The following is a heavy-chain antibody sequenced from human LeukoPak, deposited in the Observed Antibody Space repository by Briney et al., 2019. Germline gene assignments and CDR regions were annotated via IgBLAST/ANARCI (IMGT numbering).Heavy chain of an antibody. V-gene: IGHV3-43*01. Sequence: PGRSLRLSCAASGFTFDDYTMHWVRQAPGKGLEWVSLISWDGGSTYYADSVKGRFTISRDNSKNSLYLQMNSLRTEDTALYYCAKAGYGSLLRGYFDYWGQGTLVTVSS. J-gene: IGHJ4*02. CDR2: ISWDGGST. CDR1: GFTFDDYT. CDR3: AKAGYGSLLRGYFDY. D-gene: IGHD3-10*01.